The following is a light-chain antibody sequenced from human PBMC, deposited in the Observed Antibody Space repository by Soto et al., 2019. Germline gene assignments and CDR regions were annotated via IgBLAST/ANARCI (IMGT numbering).Light chain of an antibody. CDR2: LAS. CDR3: MQLLHPPLT. Sequence: DVVMTQSPLSLPVTPGEPASISCRSSQSLLHSNGYNYLAWFLQKAGQSPQLLIYLASSRASGVPDRFSGSGAGTDFTLEISSVEAEDVGIYYCMQLLHPPLTFGGGTKVEI. J-gene: IGKJ4*01. V-gene: IGKV2-28*01. CDR1: QSLLHSNGYNY.